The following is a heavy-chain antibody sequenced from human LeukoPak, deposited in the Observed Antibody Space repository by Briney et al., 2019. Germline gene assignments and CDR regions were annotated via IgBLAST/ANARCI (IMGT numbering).Heavy chain of an antibody. D-gene: IGHD1-1*01. CDR2: IYYSGST. V-gene: IGHV4-59*01. CDR1: GGSISPYY. Sequence: PSETLSLTCTVSGGSISPYYWSWIRQPPGKGLEWIGYIYYSGSTNYNPSLNSRVTISLDTSRNQFSLRLRSVTAADTAIYNCAQYIRDSGTYNFDHWGQGTLVTVSS. J-gene: IGHJ4*02. CDR3: AQYIRDSGTYNFDH.